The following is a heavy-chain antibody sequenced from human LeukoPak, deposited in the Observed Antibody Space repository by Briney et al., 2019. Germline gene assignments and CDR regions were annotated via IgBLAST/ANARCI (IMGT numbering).Heavy chain of an antibody. CDR1: GFTFSSYA. J-gene: IGHJ4*02. V-gene: IGHV3-64D*09. CDR3: VNGYYDSSGYYFDY. CDR2: ISSNGGST. Sequence: PGGSLRLSCAASGFTFSSYAMHWVRQAPGKGLEYVSAISSNGGSTYYADSVKGRFTISRDNSKNTPYLQMSSLRAEDTAVYYCVNGYYDSSGYYFDYWGQGTLVTVSS. D-gene: IGHD3-22*01.